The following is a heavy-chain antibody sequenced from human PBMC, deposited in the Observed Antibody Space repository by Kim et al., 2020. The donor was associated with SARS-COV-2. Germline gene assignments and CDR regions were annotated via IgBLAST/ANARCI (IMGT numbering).Heavy chain of an antibody. CDR3: AKDKAYDILTGYYPH. CDR2: ISGSGGST. V-gene: IGHV3-23*01. Sequence: GGSLRLSCAASGFTFSSYAMSWVRQAPGKGLEWVSAISGSGGSTYYADSVKGRFTISRDNSKNTLYLQMNSLRAEDTAVYYCAKDKAYDILTGYYPHWGQGTLVTVSS. CDR1: GFTFSSYA. D-gene: IGHD3-9*01. J-gene: IGHJ4*02.